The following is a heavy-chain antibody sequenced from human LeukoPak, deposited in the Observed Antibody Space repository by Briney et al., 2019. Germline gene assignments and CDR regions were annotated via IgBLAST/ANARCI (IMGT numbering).Heavy chain of an antibody. CDR2: ISWNSGSI. Sequence: PGRSLRLSCAASGFTFDDYAMHWVRQAPGKGLXXXXXISWNSGSIGYADSVKGRFTISRDNAKNSLYLQMNSLRAEDTALYYCAKDRAEVGATTFDYWGQGTLVTVSS. CDR3: AKDRAEVGATTFDY. J-gene: IGHJ4*02. D-gene: IGHD1-26*01. CDR1: GFTFDDYA. V-gene: IGHV3-9*01.